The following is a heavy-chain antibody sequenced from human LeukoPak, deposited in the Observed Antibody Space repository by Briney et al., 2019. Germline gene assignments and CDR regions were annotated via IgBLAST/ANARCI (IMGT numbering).Heavy chain of an antibody. CDR2: ISPYSGNT. J-gene: IGHJ4*02. V-gene: IGHV1-18*01. D-gene: IGHD6-13*01. CDR3: ARTSGVSVAGSPYCFDF. CDR1: GYLFINYG. Sequence: GASVKVSCKASGYLFINYGITWLRQAPGQGLECMGWISPYSGNTDYAQKLQGRVTMTTDRSTTTAYMELRSLGFDDTAVYYCARTSGVSVAGSPYCFDFWGQGTLITVSS.